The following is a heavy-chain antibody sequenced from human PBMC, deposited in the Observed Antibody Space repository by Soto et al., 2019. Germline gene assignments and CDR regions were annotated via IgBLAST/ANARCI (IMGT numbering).Heavy chain of an antibody. CDR3: AKTHRSYYDILTGPTFDN. J-gene: IGHJ4*02. V-gene: IGHV3-23*01. Sequence: WGSLRLCCAAFGVIFGSYAMTRVRQVPGKGLEWVSGIGGTGQYTFYADSVKGRFTISRDNSKNTLFLQMNSLRAEDTALYYCAKTHRSYYDILTGPTFDNWGEGTLVNVS. CDR1: GVIFGSYA. CDR2: IGGTGQYT. D-gene: IGHD3-9*01.